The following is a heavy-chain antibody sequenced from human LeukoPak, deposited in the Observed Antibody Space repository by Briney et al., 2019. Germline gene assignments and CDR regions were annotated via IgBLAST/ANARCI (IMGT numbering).Heavy chain of an antibody. V-gene: IGHV3-30*18. CDR3: AKDSKITSADYYFDY. Sequence: GGSLRLSCAASGFTFSDHYMDWVRQAPGKGLEWVTVIANDGRDKKYADSVRGRFTISRDNSKNTVYLQMDSLRVKDMAVYYCAKDSKITSADYYFDYWGLGTLVTVSS. D-gene: IGHD6-13*01. J-gene: IGHJ4*02. CDR1: GFTFSDHY. CDR2: IANDGRDK.